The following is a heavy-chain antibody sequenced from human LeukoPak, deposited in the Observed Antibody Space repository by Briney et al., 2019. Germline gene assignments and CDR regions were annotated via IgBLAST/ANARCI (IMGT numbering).Heavy chain of an antibody. CDR3: ARMDRGAYNSPYYFDY. Sequence: GGSLSLSCAASGFTFSSYSMNWVRHTPGKGLQWVSYISSSGTTIYYADSVKGRFTISTDNVKNSLYLQMDSLRDEDTAIYYCARMDRGAYNSPYYFDYWGQGTLVTVSS. D-gene: IGHD5-24*01. V-gene: IGHV3-48*02. CDR1: GFTFSSYS. J-gene: IGHJ4*02. CDR2: ISSSGTTI.